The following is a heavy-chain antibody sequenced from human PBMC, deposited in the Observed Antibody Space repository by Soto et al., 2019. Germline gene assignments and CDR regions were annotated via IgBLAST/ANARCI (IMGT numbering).Heavy chain of an antibody. Sequence: PGESRKISCKGSGYSFTSYWIGGVRQMPGKGLEWMGIIYPGDSDTRYSPSFQGQVTISADNSISTAYLQWSSLKASDTAMYYCARQNTGYYDSSGSAFWYYYYYGMDVWGQGTTVTVSS. CDR1: GYSFTSYW. V-gene: IGHV5-51*01. CDR3: ARQNTGYYDSSGSAFWYYYYYGMDV. CDR2: IYPGDSDT. D-gene: IGHD3-22*01. J-gene: IGHJ6*02.